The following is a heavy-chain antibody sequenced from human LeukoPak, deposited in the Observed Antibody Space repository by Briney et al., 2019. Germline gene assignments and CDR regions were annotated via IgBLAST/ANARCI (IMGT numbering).Heavy chain of an antibody. J-gene: IGHJ4*02. CDR1: GRSLRSYF. Sequence: PPETRSPTSSLAGRSLRSYFWRCIPQPAGRGLGHIGRIYSTGNTNNRTSLKSRVPMSLDTSQTQLSLTLRSVTAATTAIYYWPGAGYTSTWTFDYWGQGILVTVSS. CDR3: PGAGYTSTWTFDY. CDR2: IYSTGNT. V-gene: IGHV4-4*07. D-gene: IGHD6-13*01.